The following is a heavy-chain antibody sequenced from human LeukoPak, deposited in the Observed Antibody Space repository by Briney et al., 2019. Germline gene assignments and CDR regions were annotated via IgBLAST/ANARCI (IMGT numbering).Heavy chain of an antibody. CDR2: ISGSGGST. CDR1: GYTFTSYA. Sequence: WGSLKLSFSAPGYTFTSYAINWVPQASGEGLEWVLSISGSGGSTYYADSVKGRFTISRDNSKNTLYLQMNSLRAEDTAVYYCAKDPVKTLYYYYGMDVWGQGTTVTVSS. CDR3: AKDPVKTLYYYYGMDV. V-gene: IGHV3-23*01. J-gene: IGHJ6*02. D-gene: IGHD2/OR15-2a*01.